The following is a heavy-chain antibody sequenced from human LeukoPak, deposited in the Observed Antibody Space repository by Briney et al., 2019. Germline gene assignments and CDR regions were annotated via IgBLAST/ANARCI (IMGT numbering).Heavy chain of an antibody. D-gene: IGHD6-19*01. CDR1: GGSFSGYY. CDR3: ARAVAVAGTLSFDY. CDR2: TNHSGST. J-gene: IGHJ4*02. Sequence: PSETLSLTCAVYGGSFSGYYWSWIRQPPGKGLEWIGETNHSGSTNYNPSLKSRVTISVDTSKNQFSLKLSSVTAADTAVYYCARAVAVAGTLSFDYWGQGTLVTVSS. V-gene: IGHV4-34*01.